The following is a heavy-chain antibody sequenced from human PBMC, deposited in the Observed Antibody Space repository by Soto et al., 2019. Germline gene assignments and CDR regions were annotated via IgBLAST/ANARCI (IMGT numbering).Heavy chain of an antibody. CDR2: INPNSGGT. V-gene: IGHV1-2*02. Sequence: ASVKVSCEASGYTFTGYYMHWVRQAPGQGLEWMGWINPNSGGTNYAQKFQGRVTMTRDTSISTAYMELSRLRSADTAVYYCARDIVVVPAAPACFDYWGQGTLVTVSS. D-gene: IGHD2-2*01. J-gene: IGHJ4*02. CDR3: ARDIVVVPAAPACFDY. CDR1: GYTFTGYY.